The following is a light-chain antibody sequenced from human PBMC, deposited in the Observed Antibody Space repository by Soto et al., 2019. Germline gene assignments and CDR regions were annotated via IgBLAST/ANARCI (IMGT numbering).Light chain of an antibody. CDR1: QGISSY. V-gene: IGKV1-39*01. J-gene: IGKJ3*01. CDR3: QQSYSTPSV. Sequence: DIQMTQSPSSVSASVGDRVTITCRASQGISSYLNWYQQKPGKAPKLLIYAASSLQSGVPSRFSGSGSGTDFTLTISSLQPEDFATYYCQQSYSTPSVFGPGTKVDIK. CDR2: AAS.